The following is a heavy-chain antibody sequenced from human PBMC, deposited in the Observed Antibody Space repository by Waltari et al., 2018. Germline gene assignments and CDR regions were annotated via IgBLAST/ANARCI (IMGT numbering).Heavy chain of an antibody. CDR1: GDSMSSTYW. Sequence: QLQLQESGPGLVKPSGTLSLTCAVSGDSMSSTYWWSWIRQPPGKGLEWVGQVQRSGRTNYNPSFVSRVTMSFDTYNNQFSLKVTSVTAADSAVYYCARDRGRGIYLDSWGPGTLVTVSP. J-gene: IGHJ4*02. CDR2: VQRSGRT. CDR3: ARDRGRGIYLDS. D-gene: IGHD2-15*01. V-gene: IGHV4-4*02.